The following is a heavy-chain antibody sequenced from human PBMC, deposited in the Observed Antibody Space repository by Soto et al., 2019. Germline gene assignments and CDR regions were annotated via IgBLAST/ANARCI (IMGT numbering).Heavy chain of an antibody. CDR3: AKNSNPKGSWFDP. D-gene: IGHD1-26*01. Sequence: SETLSLTCAVSGGSISSGGYSWSWIRQPPGKGLEWIGYIYHSGSTYYNPSPKSRVTISVDRSKNQFSLKLSSVTAADTAVYYCAKNSNPKGSWFDPWGQGTLVTVSS. CDR1: GGSISSGGYS. CDR2: IYHSGST. V-gene: IGHV4-30-2*01. J-gene: IGHJ5*02.